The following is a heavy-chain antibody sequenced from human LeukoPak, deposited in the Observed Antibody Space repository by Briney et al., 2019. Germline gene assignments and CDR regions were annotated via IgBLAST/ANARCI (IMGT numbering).Heavy chain of an antibody. D-gene: IGHD3-10*01. CDR3: AGSPTRGFWFDP. Sequence: KPSETLSLTCAVYGGSFSGYYWSWIRQPPGKGLEWIGEINHSGSTNYNPSLKSRVTISVDTSKNQFSLKLSSVTAADTAVYYCAGSPTRGFWFDPWGQGTLVTVSS. J-gene: IGHJ5*02. V-gene: IGHV4-34*01. CDR1: GGSFSGYY. CDR2: INHSGST.